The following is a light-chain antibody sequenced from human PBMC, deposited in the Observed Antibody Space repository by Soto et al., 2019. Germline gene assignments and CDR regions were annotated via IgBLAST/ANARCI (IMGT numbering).Light chain of an antibody. CDR3: QHYNNWPEWT. V-gene: IGKV3-15*01. J-gene: IGKJ1*01. CDR2: GAS. CDR1: QSVSSN. Sequence: EIVMTQSPATLSVSPGXRATLSCRASQSVSSNLAWYQQKPGQAPSLLMYGASTRATGIPARFSGSGSGTEFTLTISSLQSEDFAVYYCQHYNNWPEWTFCQGTKVDIK.